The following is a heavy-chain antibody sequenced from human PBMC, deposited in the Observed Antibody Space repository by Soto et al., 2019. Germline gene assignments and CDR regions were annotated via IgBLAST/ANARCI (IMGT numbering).Heavy chain of an antibody. V-gene: IGHV4-31*03. Sequence: QVQLQESGPGLVKPSQTLSLTCSVSGGSISSGGYYWSWTRQHPEKGLEWIGYIYYSGSTNYNPSLKSRVIISVATSSNRFSLDLRSVTAADTAIYYCARHSASWQWFDYWGQGTLVTVSS. CDR3: ARHSASWQWFDY. CDR2: IYYSGST. D-gene: IGHD1-26*01. CDR1: GGSISSGGYY. J-gene: IGHJ5*01.